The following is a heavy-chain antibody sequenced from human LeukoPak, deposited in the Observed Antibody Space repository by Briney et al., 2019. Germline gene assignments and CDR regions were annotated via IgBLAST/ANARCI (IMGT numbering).Heavy chain of an antibody. CDR2: ISGSGGTT. D-gene: IGHD3-16*02. V-gene: IGHV3-23*01. CDR3: ARKYYDYVWGSYRDSYCDY. CDR1: GFTFSSYA. Sequence: GRSLRLSCAASGFTFSSYAMSWVRQAPGEGLEWVSAISGSGGTTYYADSVKGRFTISRDNSKNTLYLQMNSLRAEDTAVYYCARKYYDYVWGSYRDSYCDYWGQGTLVTVSS. J-gene: IGHJ4*02.